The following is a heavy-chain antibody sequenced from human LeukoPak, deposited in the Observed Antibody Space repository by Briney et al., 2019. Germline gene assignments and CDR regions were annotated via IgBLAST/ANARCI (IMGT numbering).Heavy chain of an antibody. D-gene: IGHD2-2*01. Sequence: GGSLRLSCTASGFTFGDYAMGWVRQAPGKGLEWVGFIRSKAYGGTTEYAASVKGRFTISRDDSKSIAYLQMNSLKTEDTAVYYCTRVPQGCSSTSCYFDYWGQGTLVTVSS. J-gene: IGHJ4*02. CDR3: TRVPQGCSSTSCYFDY. CDR2: IRSKAYGGTT. CDR1: GFTFGDYA. V-gene: IGHV3-49*04.